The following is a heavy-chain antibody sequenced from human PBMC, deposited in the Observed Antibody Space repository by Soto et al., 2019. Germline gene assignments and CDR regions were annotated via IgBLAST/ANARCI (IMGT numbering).Heavy chain of an antibody. Sequence: SETLSLTCTVSGASISSGTFYWGWIRQPPGKGLESIANIYYDGSTYYNPSLKSRVTISLDTSKNQFSLKLSSVTAADTAVYYCAREVALRFDPWGQGTLVTVSS. D-gene: IGHD2-15*01. CDR1: GASISSGTFY. CDR3: AREVALRFDP. V-gene: IGHV4-39*02. J-gene: IGHJ5*02. CDR2: IYYDGST.